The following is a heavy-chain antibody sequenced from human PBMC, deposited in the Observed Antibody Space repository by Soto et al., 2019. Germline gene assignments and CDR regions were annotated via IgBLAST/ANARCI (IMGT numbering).Heavy chain of an antibody. V-gene: IGHV4-4*07. CDR3: AREYTETVAGPTPCYFEY. CDR2: IYTSGDT. D-gene: IGHD6-19*01. J-gene: IGHJ4*02. CDR1: GDSIRSYY. Sequence: QVQLQESGPGLVKPSETLSLTCSVSGDSIRSYYWSWIRQPAGKGLEWIGRIYTSGDTYYNPSLKSRVTMSVDTSKSQLSLKVTSVTAADTAVYYCAREYTETVAGPTPCYFEYWGQGTLVTVSS.